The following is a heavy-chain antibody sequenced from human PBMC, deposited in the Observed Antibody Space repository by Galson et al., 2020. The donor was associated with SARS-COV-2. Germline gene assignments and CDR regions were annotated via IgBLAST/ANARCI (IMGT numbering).Heavy chain of an antibody. D-gene: IGHD4-17*01. CDR1: GFTFSRFE. CDR3: AREVNYGDYGMDV. CDR2: ISSSGSAI. Sequence: SCAASGFTFSRFEMNWVRQVPGKGLEWVSYISSSGSAIYYADSVRGRFTISRDNAKNSLFLQMNSLRAEDTAVYYCAREVNYGDYGMDVWGQGTTVTVSS. V-gene: IGHV3-48*03. J-gene: IGHJ6*02.